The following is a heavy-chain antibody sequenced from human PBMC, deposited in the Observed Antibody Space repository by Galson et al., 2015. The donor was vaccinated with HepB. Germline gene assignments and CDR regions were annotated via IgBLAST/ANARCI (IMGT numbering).Heavy chain of an antibody. CDR3: ARMYSSGS. V-gene: IGHV3-30*04. J-gene: IGHJ4*02. Sequence: SLRLSCAASGFTFSSYAMHWVRQAPGKGLEWVAVISYDGSNKYYADSVKGRFTISRDNSKNTLYLQMNSLRAEDTAVYYCARMYSSGSWGQGTLVTVSS. CDR1: GFTFSSYA. D-gene: IGHD6-19*01. CDR2: ISYDGSNK.